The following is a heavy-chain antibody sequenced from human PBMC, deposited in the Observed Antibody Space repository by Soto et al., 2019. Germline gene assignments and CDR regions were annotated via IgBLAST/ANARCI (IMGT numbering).Heavy chain of an antibody. CDR3: ARTYIAASRPTAVDL. CDR1: GDTFMYYA. V-gene: IGHV1-69*01. J-gene: IGHJ3*01. D-gene: IGHD6-13*01. CDR2: AIPVFGTT. Sequence: QVQLVQSGAEVRKPGSSVKVSCKASGDTFMYYAFTWVRQAPGQGLEWVGQAIPVFGTTNHAQKFQGRVTFAAVESTITAYMELSSLRFEDTSVYGCARTYIAASRPTAVDLWGQGTMVTVSS.